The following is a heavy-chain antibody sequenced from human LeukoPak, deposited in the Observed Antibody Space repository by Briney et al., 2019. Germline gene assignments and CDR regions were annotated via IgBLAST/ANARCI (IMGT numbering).Heavy chain of an antibody. CDR2: SNPNSGGT. CDR1: GYTFTGYY. V-gene: IGHV1-2*06. Sequence: ASVKVSCKASGYTFTGYYMHWVRQAPGQGLEWMGRSNPNSGGTNYAQKFQGRVTMTRDTSISTAYMELSRLRSDDTAVYYCARDKVAAADGWFDPWGQGTLVTVSS. D-gene: IGHD6-13*01. J-gene: IGHJ5*02. CDR3: ARDKVAAADGWFDP.